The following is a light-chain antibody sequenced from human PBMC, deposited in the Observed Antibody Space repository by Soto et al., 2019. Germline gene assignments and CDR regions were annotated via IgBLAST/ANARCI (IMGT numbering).Light chain of an antibody. Sequence: QSALTQPASVSGSPGQSITISCTGTSSDVGSYNLVSWYQQHPGKAPKLMIYEGNKRPSGVSNRFSGSKSANTASLTISGLPTADEADYYCCSYAGTRTFVFGTGTKLTVL. CDR2: EGN. CDR1: SSDVGSYNL. CDR3: CSYAGTRTFV. V-gene: IGLV2-23*01. J-gene: IGLJ1*01.